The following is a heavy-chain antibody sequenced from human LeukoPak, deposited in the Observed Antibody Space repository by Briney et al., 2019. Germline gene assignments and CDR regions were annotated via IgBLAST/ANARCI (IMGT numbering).Heavy chain of an antibody. D-gene: IGHD3-3*01. CDR2: INPNSGGT. Sequence: ASVKVSCKASGYTFTGYYIHWVRQAPGQGLEWMGWINPNSGGTNYAQKFQGRVTMTRDTSISTAYMELSRLRSDDTAVYYCARRAGRVVTTPHMGYWGQGTLVTVSS. CDR3: ARRAGRVVTTPHMGY. CDR1: GYTFTGYY. J-gene: IGHJ4*02. V-gene: IGHV1-2*02.